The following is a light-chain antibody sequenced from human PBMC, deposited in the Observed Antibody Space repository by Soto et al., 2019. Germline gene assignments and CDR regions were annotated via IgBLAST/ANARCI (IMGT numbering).Light chain of an antibody. CDR1: QSVSSS. CDR3: HQRQSWPRT. CDR2: GAS. V-gene: IGKV3-15*01. J-gene: IGKJ1*01. Sequence: VLTQSPYTLSVSPGERATLPCRASQSVSSSLAWYQQKPGQAPRLLIYGASTRATGIPARFSGSGSGTDFTLTISDVQPEDFALYYCHQRQSWPRTFGQGTKVDIK.